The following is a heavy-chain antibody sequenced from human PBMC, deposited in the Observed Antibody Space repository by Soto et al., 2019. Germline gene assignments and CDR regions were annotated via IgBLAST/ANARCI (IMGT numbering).Heavy chain of an antibody. D-gene: IGHD3-9*01. Sequence: SETLSLTCAVYGGSFSGYYWSWIRQPPGKGLEWIGEINHSGSTNYNPSLRSRLTISGDTSKNQFSLRLTSVTAADTAAYYCARHPGYYDILTGYTTYYFDYWGQGILVTVSS. CDR2: INHSGST. CDR1: GGSFSGYY. J-gene: IGHJ4*02. V-gene: IGHV4-34*01. CDR3: ARHPGYYDILTGYTTYYFDY.